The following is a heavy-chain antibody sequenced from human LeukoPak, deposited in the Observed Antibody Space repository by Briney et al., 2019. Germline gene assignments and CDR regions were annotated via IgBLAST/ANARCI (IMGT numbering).Heavy chain of an antibody. J-gene: IGHJ4*02. CDR3: ARGPRLATNTGDFDY. D-gene: IGHD5-24*01. CDR2: IYTSGST. V-gene: IGHV4-61*02. Sequence: SETLSLTCTVSGGSISSGSYYWSWIRQPAGKGLEWIGRIYTSGSTNYNPSLKSRVTISVDTSKNQFSLKLSSVTAADTAVYYCARGPRLATNTGDFDYWGQGTLVTVSS. CDR1: GGSISSGSYY.